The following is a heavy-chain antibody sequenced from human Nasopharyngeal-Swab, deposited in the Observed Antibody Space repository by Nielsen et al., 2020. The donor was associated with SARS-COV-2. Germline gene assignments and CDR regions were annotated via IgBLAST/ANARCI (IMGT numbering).Heavy chain of an antibody. CDR3: ARGPSSSWYLTGYYYYYGMDV. CDR2: ISSSGSTI. Sequence: GESLKISCAASGFTFSSYAMSWVRQAPGKGLEWVSYISSSGSTIYYADSVKGRFTISRDNAKNSLYLQMNSLRAEDTAVYYCARGPSSSWYLTGYYYYYGMDVWGQGTTVTVSS. D-gene: IGHD6-13*01. J-gene: IGHJ6*02. V-gene: IGHV3-48*03. CDR1: GFTFSSYA.